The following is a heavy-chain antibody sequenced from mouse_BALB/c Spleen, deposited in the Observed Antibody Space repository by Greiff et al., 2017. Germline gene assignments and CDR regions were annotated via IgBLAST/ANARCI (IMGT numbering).Heavy chain of an antibody. V-gene: IGHV2-5-1*01. D-gene: IGHD1-1*01. J-gene: IGHJ4*01. CDR3: AKNGLLRIGAMDY. CDR1: GFSLTSHG. Sequence: QVQLKQSGPSLVQPSQSLSITCTVSGFSLTSHGVHWVRQSPGKGLEWLGVIWRGGSTDYNAAFMSRLSITKDNSKSQVFFKMNSLQADDTAIYYCAKNGLLRIGAMDYWGQGTSVTVSS. CDR2: IWRGGST.